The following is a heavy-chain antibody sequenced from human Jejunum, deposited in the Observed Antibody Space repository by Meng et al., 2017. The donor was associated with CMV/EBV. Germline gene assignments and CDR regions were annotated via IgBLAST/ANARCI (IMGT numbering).Heavy chain of an antibody. D-gene: IGHD3-3*01. J-gene: IGHJ4*02. V-gene: IGHV3-48*04. CDR2: ISSMSVTL. CDR1: LTFSSYA. CDR3: ARDVTIPGRVQTFES. Sequence: LTFSSYAMSWIRQAPGKGLEWVSYISSMSVTLYYTDYVKGRFTISRDDAKNSLYLQMNNLRAEDTAIYYCARDVTIPGRVQTFESWGQGTLVTVSS.